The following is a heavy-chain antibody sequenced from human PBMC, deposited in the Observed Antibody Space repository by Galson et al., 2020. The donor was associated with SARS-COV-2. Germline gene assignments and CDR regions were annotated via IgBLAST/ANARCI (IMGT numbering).Heavy chain of an antibody. J-gene: IGHJ4*02. CDR3: TRGSAVTTFLN. V-gene: IGHV1-8*01. CDR2: MNPNSIDT. D-gene: IGHD4-17*01. Sequence: KVSCKASGYTFTSYDINWVRQAPGQGLEWMGWMNPNSIDTGYAQKFQGRVTMTRNTSINTAYMELSSLRSEDTAVYYCTRGSAVTTFLNWGQGTLVTVSS. CDR1: GYTFTSYD.